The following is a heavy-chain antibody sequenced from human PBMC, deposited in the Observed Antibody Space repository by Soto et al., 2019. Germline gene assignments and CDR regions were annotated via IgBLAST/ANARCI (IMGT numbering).Heavy chain of an antibody. CDR3: ARDIRISGWYSYIDY. J-gene: IGHJ4*02. CDR2: ISYNGTT. D-gene: IGHD6-19*01. CDR1: GGSISSGDYF. Sequence: SETLSLTCTVSGGSISSGDYFWAWLRQPPGKGLEWIGTISYNGTTYFNPSLKSRVTMSVDTSKNQFFLTLRSVTAADTAVYYCARDIRISGWYSYIDYWGQGTLVTVSS. V-gene: IGHV4-39*02.